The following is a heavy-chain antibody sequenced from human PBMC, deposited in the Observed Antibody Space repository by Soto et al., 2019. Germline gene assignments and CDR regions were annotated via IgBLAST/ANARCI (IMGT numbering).Heavy chain of an antibody. CDR1: GFTFSNYG. D-gene: IGHD3-10*01. Sequence: GGSLRLSCAASGFTFSNYGMHWVRQAPGKGLEWVAVISDDGVSKYYAGSVQGRFTISRDNSESVVLLQMNSLRPDDTALYFCARAYYFGSGTSYTLYYWGQGTQVTVSS. CDR3: ARAYYFGSGTSYTLYY. CDR2: ISDDGVSK. V-gene: IGHV3-30*03. J-gene: IGHJ4*02.